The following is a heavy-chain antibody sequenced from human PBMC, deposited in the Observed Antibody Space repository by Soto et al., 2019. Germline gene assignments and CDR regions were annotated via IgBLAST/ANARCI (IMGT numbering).Heavy chain of an antibody. V-gene: IGHV3-30*18. Sequence: GGSLRLSCVASGFTFSSYGMYWVRQAPGKGLEWVAVISSDGSNEYYADSVEGRFTISRDNSKNTLYLQMNSLRAEDTAVYYCAKDPIAVAGNNYYRMDVWGQGTTVTVSS. CDR3: AKDPIAVAGNNYYRMDV. CDR2: ISSDGSNE. D-gene: IGHD6-19*01. CDR1: GFTFSSYG. J-gene: IGHJ6*02.